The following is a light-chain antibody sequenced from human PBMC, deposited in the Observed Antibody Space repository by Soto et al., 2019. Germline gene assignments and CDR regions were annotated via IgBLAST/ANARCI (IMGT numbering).Light chain of an antibody. Sequence: QSALTQPASVSGSPGQSITISCTGSNSDIGGYNSVSWYQQHPGKAPKLLIFGVTNRPSGVSDRFSGSKSGNTASLTISALQAEDDADYYCTSYTSVTIVVFGGGTKLTVL. V-gene: IGLV2-14*01. J-gene: IGLJ2*01. CDR1: NSDIGGYNS. CDR3: TSYTSVTIVV. CDR2: GVT.